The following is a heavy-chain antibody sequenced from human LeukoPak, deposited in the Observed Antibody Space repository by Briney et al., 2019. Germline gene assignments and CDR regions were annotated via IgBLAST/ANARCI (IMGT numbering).Heavy chain of an antibody. CDR1: GFTFSSYE. D-gene: IGHD3-10*01. V-gene: IGHV3-48*03. CDR2: ISSSGSTI. CDR3: ARDGWAMVRGVPPWYFDL. J-gene: IGHJ2*01. Sequence: GGSLRLSCAASGFTFSSYEMNWVRQAPGKGLEWVSYISSSGSTIYYADSVKGRFTISRDNAKNSLYLQMNSLRAEDTAVYYCARDGWAMVRGVPPWYFDLWGRGTLVTVSS.